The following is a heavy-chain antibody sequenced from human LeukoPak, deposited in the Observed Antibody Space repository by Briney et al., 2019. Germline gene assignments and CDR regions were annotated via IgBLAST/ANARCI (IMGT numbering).Heavy chain of an antibody. CDR3: ARDPNYLGGGLARDY. Sequence: ASVKVSCKASGYTFTSYGISWVRQAPGQGLEWMGWISAYNSNTNYAQKLQGRVTMTTDTSTSTAYMELRSLRSDDTAVYYCARDPNYLGGGLARDYWGQGTLVTVSS. CDR2: ISAYNSNT. D-gene: IGHD4-23*01. J-gene: IGHJ4*02. CDR1: GYTFTSYG. V-gene: IGHV1-18*01.